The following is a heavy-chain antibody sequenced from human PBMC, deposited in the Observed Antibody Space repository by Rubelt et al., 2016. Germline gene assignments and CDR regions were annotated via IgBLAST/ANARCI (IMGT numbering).Heavy chain of an antibody. CDR3: AGYSSSIPGYYYYGMDV. CDR1: GFTFSNYD. CDR2: IGAAGDI. V-gene: IGHV3-13*01. J-gene: IGHJ6*02. D-gene: IGHD6-13*01. Sequence: RLSCAASGFTFSNYDMHWVRQTTGKGLEWVSAIGAAGDIYYSGSVKGRFTISRENAQNSLYLQMNSLRAGDTAVYYCAGYSSSIPGYYYYGMDVWGQGTTVTVSS.